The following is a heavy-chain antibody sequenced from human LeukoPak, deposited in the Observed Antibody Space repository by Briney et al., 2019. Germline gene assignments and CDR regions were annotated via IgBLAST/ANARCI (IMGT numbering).Heavy chain of an antibody. V-gene: IGHV3-23*01. Sequence: GGSLRLSCAASGFTFSFYAMTWVRQAPGKGLEWVSTISGSGDSTYYADSVKGRFTISRDNSKNTMYLQMNSLRDEDTAVYYCAKVDSSGWYEYWGQGTLVTVSS. CDR2: ISGSGDST. J-gene: IGHJ4*02. CDR3: AKVDSSGWYEY. CDR1: GFTFSFYA. D-gene: IGHD6-19*01.